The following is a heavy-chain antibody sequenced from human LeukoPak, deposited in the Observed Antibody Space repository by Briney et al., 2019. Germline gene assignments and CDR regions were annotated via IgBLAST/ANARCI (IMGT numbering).Heavy chain of an antibody. D-gene: IGHD3-9*01. J-gene: IGHJ4*02. V-gene: IGHV1-2*02. CDR3: ARGGRGYDILTGYLYYFDY. Sequence: ASVKVSCKASGYTFNGYYMHWVRQAPGQGLEWMGWINPNSGGTNYAQKFQGRVTMTRDTSIITTYMELSRLRSDDTAVYYCARGGRGYDILTGYLYYFDYWGQGTLVTVSS. CDR2: INPNSGGT. CDR1: GYTFNGYY.